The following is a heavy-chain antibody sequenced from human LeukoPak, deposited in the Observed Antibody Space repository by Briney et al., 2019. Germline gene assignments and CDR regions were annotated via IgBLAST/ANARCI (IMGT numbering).Heavy chain of an antibody. Sequence: PGGSLRLSCAASGFTFSSYAMSWVRQAPGKGLEWVSAISGSGGSTYYADSVKGRFTISRDNSKNTLYLQMNSLRAEDTAVYYCAKGYCSSTSCYLYYFDYWGQGTLVTVS. J-gene: IGHJ4*02. CDR1: GFTFSSYA. CDR2: ISGSGGST. V-gene: IGHV3-23*01. D-gene: IGHD2-2*01. CDR3: AKGYCSSTSCYLYYFDY.